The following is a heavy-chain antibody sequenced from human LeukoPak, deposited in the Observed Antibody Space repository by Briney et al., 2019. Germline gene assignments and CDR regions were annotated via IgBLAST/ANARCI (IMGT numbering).Heavy chain of an antibody. CDR2: ISGSGGST. CDR1: GFTFSSYA. D-gene: IGHD1-26*01. Sequence: GGSLRLSWAASGFTFSSYAMSWVRQAPGKGLEWVSAISGSGGSTYYADSVKGRFTISRDNAKNSLYLQMNSLRDEDTAAYYCASSGSYRFDYWGQGTLVTVSS. J-gene: IGHJ4*02. CDR3: ASSGSYRFDY. V-gene: IGHV3-23*01.